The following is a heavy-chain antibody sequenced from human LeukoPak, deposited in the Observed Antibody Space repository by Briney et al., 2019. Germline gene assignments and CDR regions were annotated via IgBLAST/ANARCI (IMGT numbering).Heavy chain of an antibody. CDR2: INPSGGST. Sequence: ASVKVSCKASGYTFTCYYMHWVRQAPGQGLEWMGIINPSGGSTSYAQKFQGRVTMARDMSTSTDYMELSSLRSEDTAVYYCARTHQYYYYYMDVWGKGTTVTISS. J-gene: IGHJ6*03. V-gene: IGHV1-46*01. CDR3: ARTHQYYYYYMDV. CDR1: GYTFTCYY.